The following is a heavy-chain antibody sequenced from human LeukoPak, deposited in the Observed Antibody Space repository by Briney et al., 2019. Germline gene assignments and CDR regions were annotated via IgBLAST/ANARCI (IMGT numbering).Heavy chain of an antibody. CDR3: AKDGLDYGDYAYYFDY. D-gene: IGHD4-17*01. Sequence: GGSLRLSCAASRFTFSTYWMHWVRQAPGKGLVWVSRINSDGSSTGYADSVKGRFTISRDNAKNTLYLQMNSLRAEDTAVYYCAKDGLDYGDYAYYFDYWGQGTLVTVSS. CDR2: INSDGSST. CDR1: RFTFSTYW. J-gene: IGHJ4*02. V-gene: IGHV3-74*01.